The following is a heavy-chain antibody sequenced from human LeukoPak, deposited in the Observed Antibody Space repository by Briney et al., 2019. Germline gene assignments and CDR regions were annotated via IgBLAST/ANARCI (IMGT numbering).Heavy chain of an antibody. CDR2: ISYDGSNK. CDR1: GFTFSSYA. Sequence: GRSLRLSCAASGFTFSSYAMHWVRQAPGKGLEWVAVISYDGSNKYYADSVKGRFTISRDNSKNTLYLQMNSLRAEDTAVYYCAKVDSSGSKGVMFDYWGQGTLVTVSS. D-gene: IGHD1-26*01. J-gene: IGHJ4*02. V-gene: IGHV3-30*04. CDR3: AKVDSSGSKGVMFDY.